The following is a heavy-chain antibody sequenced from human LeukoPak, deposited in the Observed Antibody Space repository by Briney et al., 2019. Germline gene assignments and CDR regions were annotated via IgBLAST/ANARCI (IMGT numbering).Heavy chain of an antibody. CDR1: GFTFSSYA. V-gene: IGHV3-30-3*01. J-gene: IGHJ4*02. D-gene: IGHD4-17*01. CDR3: ARRRDIYGDYYDY. Sequence: PGGSLRLSCAASGFTFSSYAIHWVRQAPGKGLEWVAVISYDGSNKYYADSVKGRFTISRDNAKNSLYLQMNSLRAEDTAVYYCARRRDIYGDYYDYWGQGTLVTVSS. CDR2: ISYDGSNK.